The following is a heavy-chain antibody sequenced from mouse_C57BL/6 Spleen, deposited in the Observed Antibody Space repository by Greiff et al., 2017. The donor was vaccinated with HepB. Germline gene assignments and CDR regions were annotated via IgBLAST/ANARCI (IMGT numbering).Heavy chain of an antibody. J-gene: IGHJ2*01. Sequence: VQLQQSGAELVKPGASVKLSCTASGFNIKDYYMHWVKQRTEQGLEWIGRIDPEDGKTKYAPKFQGKATITADTSSNTAYLQLSSLTSEDTAVYYCARTRVVADYWGQGTTLTVSS. CDR2: IDPEDGKT. V-gene: IGHV14-2*01. D-gene: IGHD1-1*01. CDR3: ARTRVVADY. CDR1: GFNIKDYY.